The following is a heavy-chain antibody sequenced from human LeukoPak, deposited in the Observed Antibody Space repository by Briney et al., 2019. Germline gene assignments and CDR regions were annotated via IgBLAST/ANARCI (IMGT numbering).Heavy chain of an antibody. V-gene: IGHV1-2*02. CDR3: ARVFFRYDSSGFYDY. D-gene: IGHD3-22*01. J-gene: IGHJ4*02. CDR2: INPNSGGT. CDR1: GYTFTVNY. Sequence: ASVTLSFNASGYTFTVNYMHWVRHAPGQGPEWMRWINPNSGGTNNAQKFQGRVTMTRDTYISTAYMELVRLRSDDTAVYYCARVFFRYDSSGFYDYWVQGTLVGVCS.